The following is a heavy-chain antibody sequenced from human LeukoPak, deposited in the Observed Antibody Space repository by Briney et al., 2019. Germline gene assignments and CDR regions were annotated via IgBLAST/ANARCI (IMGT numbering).Heavy chain of an antibody. CDR1: GGTFSSYA. D-gene: IGHD5-12*01. CDR2: INPNSGDT. J-gene: IGHJ3*01. V-gene: IGHV1-2*06. Sequence: ASLKLSCKASGGTFSSYAISWVRQAPGQGLEWMGRINPNSGDTDYAQKFQGRVIMTRDTSISTAYMEVSRLRSDDTAVYYCARVDSGHNYGPSWGQGTTVTVSS. CDR3: ARVDSGHNYGPS.